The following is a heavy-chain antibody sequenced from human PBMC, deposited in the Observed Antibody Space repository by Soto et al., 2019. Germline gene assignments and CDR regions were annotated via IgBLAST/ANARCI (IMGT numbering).Heavy chain of an antibody. CDR1: GSSISGGGYY. Sequence: QVQLLESGPGLVKPSQTLSLTCTVSGSSISGGGYYWSWIRQHPGKGLEWIGYIFHSGSTYYNPSLKSRVTISVDTSNNRFSLRLRSVTAADTAVYYCARALSSGYYYFDYWGQGTLVTVSS. CDR3: ARALSSGYYYFDY. V-gene: IGHV4-31*03. D-gene: IGHD3-22*01. J-gene: IGHJ4*02. CDR2: IFHSGST.